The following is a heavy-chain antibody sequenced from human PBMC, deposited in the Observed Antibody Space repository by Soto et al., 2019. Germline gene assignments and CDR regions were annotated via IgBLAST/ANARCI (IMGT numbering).Heavy chain of an antibody. D-gene: IGHD3-10*01. J-gene: IGHJ4*02. V-gene: IGHV4-39*01. CDR2: MYHRGNT. Sequence: QLQLQESGPGLVKPSETLSLTCTVSGDSISSSSYHWGWIRQPPGKGLEWVGSMYHRGNTYHNPSLKSRVTVSVDTSKNQFSLHLRSVTAADTAVYYCARHRGPTGPNYWGQGTLVTVSS. CDR3: ARHRGPTGPNY. CDR1: GDSISSSSYH.